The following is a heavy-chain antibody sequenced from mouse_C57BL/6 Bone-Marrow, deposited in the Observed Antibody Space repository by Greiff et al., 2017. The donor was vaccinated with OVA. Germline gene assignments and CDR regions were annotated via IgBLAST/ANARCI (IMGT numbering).Heavy chain of an antibody. D-gene: IGHD2-2*01. CDR1: GYTFTGYW. V-gene: IGHV1-9*01. Sequence: VKLMESGAELMKPGASVKLSCKATGYTFTGYWIEWVKQRPGHGLEWIGEILPGSGSTNYNEKFKGNATFTADTSSNTAYMQLSSLTTEDSAIYYCATGYPFGCWGQGTTLTVAS. CDR3: ATGYPFGC. J-gene: IGHJ2*01. CDR2: ILPGSGST.